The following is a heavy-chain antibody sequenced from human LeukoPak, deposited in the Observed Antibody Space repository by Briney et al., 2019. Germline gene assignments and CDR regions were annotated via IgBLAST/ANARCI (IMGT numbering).Heavy chain of an antibody. Sequence: ASVTASFKAAGYNFPAYFLHWMRQPPAQGLEWMGRINPNGGDTNNAQKFQGRVTVASDKSISTAYMELNSLMSDDTAVYYCVRVGFTTSWSNFDYWGQGTLVTVSS. J-gene: IGHJ4*02. CDR2: INPNGGDT. CDR1: GYNFPAYF. CDR3: VRVGFTTSWSNFDY. V-gene: IGHV1-2*06. D-gene: IGHD2-2*01.